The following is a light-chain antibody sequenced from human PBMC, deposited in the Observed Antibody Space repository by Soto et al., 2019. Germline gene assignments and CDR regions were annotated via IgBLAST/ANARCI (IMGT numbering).Light chain of an antibody. CDR1: HSDVGGYKF. V-gene: IGLV2-11*01. CDR2: DVT. J-gene: IGLJ1*01. CDR3: KSYAGSNTYV. Sequence: QSALAQPRSVSGSLGQSVTISCTGSHSDVGGYKFVSWYHFPPHRAPKLIIFDVTRRPSGVPDRFSGSKSGNTASLTVSGLQAADEADYFCKSYAGSNTYVFGSGTKVTVL.